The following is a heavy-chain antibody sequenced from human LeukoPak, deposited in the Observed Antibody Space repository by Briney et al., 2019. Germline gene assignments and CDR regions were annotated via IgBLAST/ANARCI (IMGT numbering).Heavy chain of an antibody. D-gene: IGHD5-12*01. CDR1: GGSFSGYY. Sequence: SETLSLTCAVYGGSFSGYYWSWIRQPPGKGLEWIGEINHSGSTNYNPSLKSRVTISVDTSKNQFSLKLSSVTAADTAVYYCARRGRGYSGYDRKYYFDYWGQGTLVTVSS. CDR3: ARRGRGYSGYDRKYYFDY. V-gene: IGHV4-34*01. J-gene: IGHJ4*02. CDR2: INHSGST.